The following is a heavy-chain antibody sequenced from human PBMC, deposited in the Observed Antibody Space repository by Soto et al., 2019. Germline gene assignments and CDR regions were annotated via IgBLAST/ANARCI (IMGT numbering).Heavy chain of an antibody. D-gene: IGHD2-8*01. Sequence: IHWVRRAPGQGLEWLGRINPKSGGTSTAQKFQGWVTMTRDRSISTVYMELTRLRSDDTAVYFCARGHSTDCSNGVCSFFYNHEMDVWGQGTTVTVSS. V-gene: IGHV1-2*04. CDR3: ARGHSTDCSNGVCSFFYNHEMDV. CDR2: INPKSGGT. J-gene: IGHJ6*02.